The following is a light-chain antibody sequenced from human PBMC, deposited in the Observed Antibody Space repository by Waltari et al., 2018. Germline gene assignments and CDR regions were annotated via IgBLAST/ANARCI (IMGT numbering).Light chain of an antibody. V-gene: IGLV2-14*01. CDR3: SSYTTSSAPGV. J-gene: IGLJ1*01. Sequence: QSALTQPASVSGSPGQSITISCSGTDSDVGAYDFVSWYQQHPGKAPHLIIYEVSNWPSGIPNRFSASKSGNTAALTISGLQAEDEADYYCSSYTTSSAPGVFGTGTRVTVL. CDR1: DSDVGAYDF. CDR2: EVS.